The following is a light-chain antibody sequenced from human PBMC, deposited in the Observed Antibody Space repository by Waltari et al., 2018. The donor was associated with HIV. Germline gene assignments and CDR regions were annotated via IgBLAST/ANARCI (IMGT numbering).Light chain of an antibody. CDR2: SNN. Sequence: QSVLTQPPSASGTPGQRVTISCSGTSSNLGSNPVNWYQQLPGTAPKRLIYSNNQRPSGVPDRFSGSKSGTSASLAISGLQSEDEADYYCAAWDDSLNWVFGGGTKLTVL. V-gene: IGLV1-44*01. J-gene: IGLJ3*02. CDR3: AAWDDSLNWV. CDR1: SSNLGSNP.